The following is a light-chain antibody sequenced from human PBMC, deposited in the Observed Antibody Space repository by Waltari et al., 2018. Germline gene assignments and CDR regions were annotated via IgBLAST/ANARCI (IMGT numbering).Light chain of an antibody. V-gene: IGKV3-20*01. CDR2: GTF. CDR3: QQYDISPLT. J-gene: IGKJ4*01. CDR1: QSIRTTY. Sequence: IVLTQPPGTLSLSPGEGATLSCRTSQSIRTTYLAWYQQKPGQAPTLLIYGTFSRATGIPDRFTGSGSGTDFSLTISSLEPEDFATYYCQQYDISPLTFGGGTKVEIK.